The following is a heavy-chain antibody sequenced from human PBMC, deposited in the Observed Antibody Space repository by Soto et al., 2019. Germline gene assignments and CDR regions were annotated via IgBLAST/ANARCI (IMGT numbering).Heavy chain of an antibody. CDR3: AKGGPAAYYYGMDV. CDR1: GLTFSSYA. CDR2: IGGSTGST. J-gene: IGHJ6*02. Sequence: PGGSLRLSCAASGLTFSSYAMSWVRQAPGKGLEWVSAIGGSTGSTYYADSVKGRFTISRDISKNTTYLQMNSLRAEDTAVYYCAKGGPAAYYYGMDVWGQGTTVTVSS. V-gene: IGHV3-23*01. D-gene: IGHD6-25*01.